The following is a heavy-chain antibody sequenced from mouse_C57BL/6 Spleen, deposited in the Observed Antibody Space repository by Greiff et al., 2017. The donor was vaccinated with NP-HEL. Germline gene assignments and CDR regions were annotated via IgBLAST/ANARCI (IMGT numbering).Heavy chain of an antibody. CDR2: IDPSDSYT. CDR1: GYTFTSYW. J-gene: IGHJ4*01. Sequence: VQLQQSGAELVMPGASVKLSCKASGYTFTSYWMHWVKQRPGQGLEWIGEIDPSDSYTNYNQKFKGKSTLTVDKSSSTAYMQLSSLTSEDSAVYYCARRRGNAMDYWGQGTSVTVSS. V-gene: IGHV1-69*01. CDR3: ARRRGNAMDY.